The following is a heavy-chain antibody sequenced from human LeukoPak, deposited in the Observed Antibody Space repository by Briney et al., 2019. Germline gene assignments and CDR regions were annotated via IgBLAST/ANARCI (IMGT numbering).Heavy chain of an antibody. Sequence: PSETLSLTCTASGAPISRYYWSWIRQPPGKGLEWIGNIYHGVRTFFNPSLHSRVTLSVDTSKTQFSLKLASVTAADPAVYYCVESTGCPGFDYWGQGILVSVSS. CDR3: VESTGCPGFDY. D-gene: IGHD2-2*01. J-gene: IGHJ4*02. CDR2: IYHGVRT. V-gene: IGHV4-59*04. CDR1: GAPISRYY.